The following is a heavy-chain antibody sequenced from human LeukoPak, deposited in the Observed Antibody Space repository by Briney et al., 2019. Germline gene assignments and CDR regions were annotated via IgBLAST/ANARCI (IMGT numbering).Heavy chain of an antibody. J-gene: IGHJ6*02. V-gene: IGHV1-2*02. CDR2: INSNSSDT. CDR3: ASGRRGGYGLDV. D-gene: IGHD3-16*01. Sequence: ASVKVSCKASGYTFTDYYIHRVRQAPGQGLERVGWINSNSSDTEYAQTFQGRVTMTRDTSISTFYMDLTGLRSDDTAVYYCASGRRGGYGLDVWDHGTPVTVSS. CDR1: GYTFTDYY.